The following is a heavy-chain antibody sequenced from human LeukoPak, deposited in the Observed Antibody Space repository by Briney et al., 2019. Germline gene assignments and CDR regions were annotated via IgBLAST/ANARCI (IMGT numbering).Heavy chain of an antibody. V-gene: IGHV3-7*03. J-gene: IGHJ4*02. CDR3: VRSILISMIRGDLFYFDH. CDR1: GGSFSGYY. Sequence: ETLSLTCAVYGGSFSGYYWSWVRQAPGKGLEWVANIKQDGSEKYYVDSVKGRFTISRDNAKNSLYLQMNSLRAEDTAVYYCVRSILISMIRGDLFYFDHWGPGTLVTVSS. CDR2: IKQDGSEK. D-gene: IGHD3-10*01.